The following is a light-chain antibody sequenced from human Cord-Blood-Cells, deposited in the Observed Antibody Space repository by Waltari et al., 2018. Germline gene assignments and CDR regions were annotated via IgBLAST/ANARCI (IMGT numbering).Light chain of an antibody. CDR3: QQSYSTPQT. J-gene: IGKJ1*01. CDR2: AAS. Sequence: DLQMTQSPSSLSASVGDRVTITCRASQSIRSYLNWYQQKPGKAPKLLIYAASSLQSGFPSRFSGSGSGTDFTLTISSLQPEDFATYYCQQSYSTPQTFGQGTKVEIK. V-gene: IGKV1-39*01. CDR1: QSIRSY.